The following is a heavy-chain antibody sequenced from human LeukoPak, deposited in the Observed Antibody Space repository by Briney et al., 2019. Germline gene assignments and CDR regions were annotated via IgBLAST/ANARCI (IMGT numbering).Heavy chain of an antibody. J-gene: IGHJ4*02. CDR2: IRYDGSNQ. Sequence: GGSLRISCAGSGCTFSSYGMHWVRQAPGKGLEWVAFIRYDGSNQYYADSVKGRFTISRDNSKNTLYLQVNSLRAEDTAVYYCAKDGIAASGWYADYWGQGTLVTVSS. D-gene: IGHD6-19*01. CDR1: GCTFSSYG. CDR3: AKDGIAASGWYADY. V-gene: IGHV3-30*02.